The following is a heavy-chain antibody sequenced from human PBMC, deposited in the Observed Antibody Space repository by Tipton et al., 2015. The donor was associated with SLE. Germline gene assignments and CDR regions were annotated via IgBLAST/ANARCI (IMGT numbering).Heavy chain of an antibody. D-gene: IGHD2/OR15-2a*01. CDR2: IDHSGST. CDR1: GGSISSSSYY. Sequence: LRLSCTVSGGSISSSSYYWSWIRQPPGKGLEWIGEIDHSGSTNYNPSLKSRVTISVDTSKNQFSLKVKSVTAADTAVYYCARQNFYFDLWGRGTLVTVSS. J-gene: IGHJ2*01. CDR3: ARQNFYFDL. V-gene: IGHV4-39*01.